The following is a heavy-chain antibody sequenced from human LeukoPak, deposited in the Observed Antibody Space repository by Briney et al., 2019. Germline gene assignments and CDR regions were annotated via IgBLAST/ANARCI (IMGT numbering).Heavy chain of an antibody. D-gene: IGHD3-3*01. CDR2: IYTSGST. CDR1: GGSFSSYY. J-gene: IGHJ6*03. Sequence: PSETLSLTCAVYGGSFSSYYWSWIRQPAGKGLEWIGRIYTSGSTNYNPSLKSRVTMSVDTSKNQFSLKLSSVTAADTAVYYCARDTYDFWSGYSYYYMDVWGKGTTVTVSS. V-gene: IGHV4-4*07. CDR3: ARDTYDFWSGYSYYYMDV.